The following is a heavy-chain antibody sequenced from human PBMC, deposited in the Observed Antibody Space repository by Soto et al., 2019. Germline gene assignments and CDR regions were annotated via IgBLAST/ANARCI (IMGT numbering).Heavy chain of an antibody. CDR2: IRTSSSYT. Sequence: QVQLVESGGGLVKPGGSLRLSCVASGFTFSDYYMSWIRQAPGKGLEWVSYIRTSSSYTNYADSVKGRFTISRDNAQNSLYLQMDSLRAEDTAVYYCARVYGSGSYPYYAFDIWGQGTMVTVSS. J-gene: IGHJ3*02. V-gene: IGHV3-11*05. CDR1: GFTFSDYY. CDR3: ARVYGSGSYPYYAFDI. D-gene: IGHD3-10*01.